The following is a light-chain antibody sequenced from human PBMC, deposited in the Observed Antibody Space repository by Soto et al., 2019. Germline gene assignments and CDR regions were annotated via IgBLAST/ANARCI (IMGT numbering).Light chain of an antibody. CDR1: SSDVGANNH. V-gene: IGLV2-14*01. J-gene: IGLJ1*01. CDR3: NSFAGSRGYV. Sequence: QSALTQPASMSGSPGQSITISCTGTSSDVGANNHVSWYQQHPGKAPKLIIYRVTNRPSGVSYRFSGSKSGNTASLTISGLQAEDEADYYCNSFAGSRGYVFGTGTQLTVL. CDR2: RVT.